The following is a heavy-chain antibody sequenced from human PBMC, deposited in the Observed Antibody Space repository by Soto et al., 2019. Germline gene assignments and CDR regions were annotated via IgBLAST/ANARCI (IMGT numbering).Heavy chain of an antibody. CDR1: GFTFSDYY. Sequence: GGSLRLSCAASGFTFSDYYMSWFRQAPGKGLEWVSYISSSSSYTNYADSVKGRFTISRDNAKNSLYLQMNSLRAEDTAVYYCARGTTVVTNYYYYYGMDVWGQGTTVTVSS. J-gene: IGHJ6*02. D-gene: IGHD4-17*01. CDR3: ARGTTVVTNYYYYYGMDV. CDR2: ISSSSSYT. V-gene: IGHV3-11*05.